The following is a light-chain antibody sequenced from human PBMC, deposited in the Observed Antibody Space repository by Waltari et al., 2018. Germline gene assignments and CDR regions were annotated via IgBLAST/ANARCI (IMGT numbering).Light chain of an antibody. J-gene: IGLJ2*01. CDR2: GNT. V-gene: IGLV1-40*01. CDR1: SSNIGAPYA. Sequence: QSVLAQPPSVSGAPGQRVTISCTGSSSNIGAPYAVHWYQQLPGTAPQLLIYGNTHRPSGVPYRFSGSKSGTSASLAITGLQAEDEAEYYCQSYDSSLSAVVFGGGTKLTVL. CDR3: QSYDSSLSAVV.